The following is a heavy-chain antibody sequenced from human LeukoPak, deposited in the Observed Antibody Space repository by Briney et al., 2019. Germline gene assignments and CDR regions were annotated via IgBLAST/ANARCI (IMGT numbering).Heavy chain of an antibody. J-gene: IGHJ1*01. CDR1: GFTFDNYA. V-gene: IGHV3-43*02. CDR3: AKDSGWQLLRAEYFQH. D-gene: IGHD2-15*01. Sequence: GGSLRLSCAASGFTFDNYAIHWVRQVPGKSLEWASLISADGRSTYYADSVKGRFTISRDNSKSSLYLQMRSLTTEDTAVYYCAKDSGWQLLRAEYFQHWGPGTLVTVSS. CDR2: ISADGRST.